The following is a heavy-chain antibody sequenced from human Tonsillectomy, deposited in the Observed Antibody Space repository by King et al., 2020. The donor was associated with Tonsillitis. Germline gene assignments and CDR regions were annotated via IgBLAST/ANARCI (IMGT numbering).Heavy chain of an antibody. CDR3: ASHLTLGYCSATCYA. CDR2: IYYSGST. J-gene: IGHJ5*02. D-gene: IGHD2-2*01. CDR1: GGSVSSGYYY. Sequence: VQLQESGPGLVKPSEPLSLTCTVSGGSVSSGYYYWSWIRQPPGKGLEWIGYIYYSGSTKYNPSLKSRVTISADTSKNQFSLKLSSVTAADTAVYYCASHLTLGYCSATCYAWGQGTLVTVSS. V-gene: IGHV4-61*01.